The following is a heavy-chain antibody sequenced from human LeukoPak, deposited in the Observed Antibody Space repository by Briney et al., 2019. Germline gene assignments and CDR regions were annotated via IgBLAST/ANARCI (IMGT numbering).Heavy chain of an antibody. CDR1: GFTFSSYA. D-gene: IGHD3-10*01. J-gene: IGHJ4*02. CDR3: AKDTNLYYYAPVDY. CDR2: ISGSGGST. Sequence: GGSLRLSCAASGFTFSSYALSWVRQAPGKGLEWVSAISGSGGSTYYADSVKGRFTISRDNSKNTLYLQMNSLRAEDTAVYYCAKDTNLYYYAPVDYWGQGTLVTVSS. V-gene: IGHV3-23*01.